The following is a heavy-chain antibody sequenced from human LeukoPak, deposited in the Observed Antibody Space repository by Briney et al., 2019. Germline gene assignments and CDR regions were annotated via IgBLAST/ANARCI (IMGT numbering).Heavy chain of an antibody. J-gene: IGHJ5*02. D-gene: IGHD6-13*01. CDR3: ARGPPVLAAAGIWFDP. Sequence: PSETLSLTCTVSGGSISSYYWSWIRQPPGKGLEWIGYIYYSGSTNYNPSLKSRVTISVDTSKNQFSLKLSSVTAADTAVYYCARGPPVLAAAGIWFDPWGQGTLVTVSS. CDR1: GGSISSYY. CDR2: IYYSGST. V-gene: IGHV4-59*01.